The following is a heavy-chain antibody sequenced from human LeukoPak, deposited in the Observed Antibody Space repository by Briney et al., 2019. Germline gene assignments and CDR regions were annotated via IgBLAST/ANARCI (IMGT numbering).Heavy chain of an antibody. CDR3: AKSKKTGITMVQGKTTYYFDY. CDR2: ISGSGGST. V-gene: IGHV3-23*01. CDR1: GFTFSSYA. Sequence: GGSLRLSCAASGFTFSSYAMSWVRQAPGKGLEWVSAISGSGGSTYYADSVKGRFTISRDNSKNTLYLQMNSLRAEDTAVYYCAKSKKTGITMVQGKTTYYFDYWGQGTLVTVSS. J-gene: IGHJ4*02. D-gene: IGHD3-10*01.